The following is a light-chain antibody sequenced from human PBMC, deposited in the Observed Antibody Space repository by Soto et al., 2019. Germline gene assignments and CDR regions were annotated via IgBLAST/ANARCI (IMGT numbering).Light chain of an antibody. CDR3: SSYTSSRTLVL. CDR1: SSDVGGYNY. CDR2: AVS. V-gene: IGLV2-14*03. J-gene: IGLJ2*01. Sequence: QSVLTQPASVSGSPGQSITISCTGASSDVGGYNYVSWYQQHPGKAPKLMIYAVSNRPSGVSNRFSGSKSGNTASLTISRLQAEDEGDYYCSSYTSSRTLVLFGGGTKLTVL.